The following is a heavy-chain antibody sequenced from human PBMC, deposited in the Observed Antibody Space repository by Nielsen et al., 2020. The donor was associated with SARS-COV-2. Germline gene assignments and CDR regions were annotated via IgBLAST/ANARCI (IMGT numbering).Heavy chain of an antibody. CDR1: GGSISSSTYY. Sequence: SETLSLTCTVSGGSISSSTYYWGWIRQPPGKGLEWIGSIYYSGSTYYNPSLKSRVTISVDTSKNQFSLKLSSVTAADTAVYYCARLVKYEHFDYWGQGTLVTVSS. CDR2: IYYSGST. D-gene: IGHD2-8*01. V-gene: IGHV4-39*01. J-gene: IGHJ4*02. CDR3: ARLVKYEHFDY.